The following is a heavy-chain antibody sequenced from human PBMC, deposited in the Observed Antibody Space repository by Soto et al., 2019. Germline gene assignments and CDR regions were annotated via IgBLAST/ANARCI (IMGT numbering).Heavy chain of an antibody. CDR2: IWYDGSNK. D-gene: IGHD3-10*01. V-gene: IGHV3-33*01. Sequence: GGSLRLSCAASGFTFSSYGMHWVRQAPGKGLEWVAVIWYDGSNKYYADSVKGRFTISRDNSKNTLYLQMNSLRAEDTAVYYCARDMVRGEDYYGMDVWGQGTTVTVSS. CDR1: GFTFSSYG. J-gene: IGHJ6*02. CDR3: ARDMVRGEDYYGMDV.